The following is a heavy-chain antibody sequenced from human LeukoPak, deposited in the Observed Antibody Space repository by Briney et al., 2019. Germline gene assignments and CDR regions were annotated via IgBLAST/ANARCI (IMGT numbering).Heavy chain of an antibody. V-gene: IGHV3-21*01. CDR2: ITSSSSSI. CDR3: ARDLAWGAY. J-gene: IGHJ4*02. CDR1: GFTFSIYT. Sequence: GGSLRLSCVASGFTFSIYTMSWVRQAPGKGLEWVSSITSSSSSIYSADSVKGRLTISRDNAKNSLYLVMNSLRDEDTAVYYCARDLAWGAYWGQGTLVTVSS. D-gene: IGHD4/OR15-4a*01.